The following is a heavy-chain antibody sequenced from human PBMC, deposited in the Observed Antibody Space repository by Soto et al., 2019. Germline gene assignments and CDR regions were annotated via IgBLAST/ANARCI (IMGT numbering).Heavy chain of an antibody. CDR1: GGSFSGYY. CDR3: ARGLGGIWGRLGGHEYFQH. V-gene: IGHV4-34*01. D-gene: IGHD3-16*01. J-gene: IGHJ1*01. CDR2: INHSGST. Sequence: SETLSLTCAVYGGSFSGYYWSWIRQPPGKGLEWIGEINHSGSTNYNPSLKSRVTISVDTSKNQFSLKLSSVTAADTAVYYCARGLGGIWGRLGGHEYFQHWGQGTLVTVSS.